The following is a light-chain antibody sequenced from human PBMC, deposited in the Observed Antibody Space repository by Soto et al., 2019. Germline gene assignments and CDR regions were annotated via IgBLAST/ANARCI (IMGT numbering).Light chain of an antibody. J-gene: IGKJ5*01. CDR2: GAS. V-gene: IGKV3-20*01. CDR1: QSVSSSY. Sequence: VLTQSPGTLSLSPGERATLSCRASQSVSSSYLAWYQQKPGQAPRLLIYGASSRATGIPDRFSGSGSGTDFTLTISRLEPEDFAVYYCQQYGSSPGITFGQGTRLAI. CDR3: QQYGSSPGIT.